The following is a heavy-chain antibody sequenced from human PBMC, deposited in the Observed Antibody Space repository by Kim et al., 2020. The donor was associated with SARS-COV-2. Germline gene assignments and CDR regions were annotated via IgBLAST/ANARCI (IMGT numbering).Heavy chain of an antibody. Sequence: GGSLRLSCAASGFTFSNAWMSWVRQAPGKGLEWVGRIKSKTDGGTTDYAAPVKGRFTISRDDSKNTLYLQMNSLKTEDTAVYYCTTQSYCGGDCYSPVRDYWGQGTLVTVSS. V-gene: IGHV3-15*01. D-gene: IGHD2-21*02. CDR2: IKSKTDGGTT. J-gene: IGHJ4*02. CDR3: TTQSYCGGDCYSPVRDY. CDR1: GFTFSNAW.